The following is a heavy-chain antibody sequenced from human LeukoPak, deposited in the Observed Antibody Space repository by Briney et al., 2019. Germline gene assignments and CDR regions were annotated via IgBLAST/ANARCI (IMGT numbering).Heavy chain of an antibody. CDR1: GGAFSSYA. V-gene: IGHV1-18*01. CDR3: ARDRYCSSTSCYDPYYYYYYMDV. CDR2: ISAYNGNT. D-gene: IGHD2-2*01. J-gene: IGHJ6*03. Sequence: ASVKVSCKASGGAFSSYAISWVRQAPGQGLEWMGWISAYNGNTNCAQKLQGRVTMTTDTSTSTAYMELRSLRSDDTAVYYCARDRYCSSTSCYDPYYYYYYMDVWGKGTTVTVSS.